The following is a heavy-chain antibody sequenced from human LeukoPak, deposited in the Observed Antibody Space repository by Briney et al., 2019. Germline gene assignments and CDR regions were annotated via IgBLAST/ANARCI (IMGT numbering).Heavy chain of an antibody. CDR1: GFTFSSYA. Sequence: GGSLRLSCAASGFTFSSYAMHWVRQAPSKGLEWVAVISYDGSNKYYADSVKGRFTISRDNSKNTLYLQMNSLRAEDTAVYYCARDQTRYGENWFDPWGQGTLVTVSS. CDR2: ISYDGSNK. J-gene: IGHJ5*02. V-gene: IGHV3-30-3*01. CDR3: ARDQTRYGENWFDP. D-gene: IGHD4-17*01.